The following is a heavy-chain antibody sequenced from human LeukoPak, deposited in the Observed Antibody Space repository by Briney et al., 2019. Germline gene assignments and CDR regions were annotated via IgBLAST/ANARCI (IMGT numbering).Heavy chain of an antibody. J-gene: IGHJ6*02. CDR3: ARRDCSSSSCHYYYYYMDV. V-gene: IGHV1-18*01. CDR2: ISAYNGNT. CDR1: GYTFTSYG. Sequence: ASVKVSCKASGYTFTSYGISWERQAPGQGLEWMGWISAYNGNTNYAQKLQGRVTMTTDTSTSTAYMELRSLRSDDTAVYYCARRDCSSSSCHYYYYYMDVWGQGTTVTVSS. D-gene: IGHD2-2*01.